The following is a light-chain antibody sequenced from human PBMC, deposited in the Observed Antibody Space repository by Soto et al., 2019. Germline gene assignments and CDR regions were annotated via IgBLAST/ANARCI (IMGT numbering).Light chain of an antibody. CDR3: QQRSNWT. CDR2: GAS. J-gene: IGKJ1*01. CDR1: QSVSNNY. Sequence: EIVLTQSPGTLSLSPGERATLSFRASQSVSNNYLAWYQQKPGQAPRLLIYGASNRATGIPDRFSGSGSGTDFTLTISSLEPEDFAVYYCQQRSNWTFGQGTKVDIK. V-gene: IGKV3D-20*02.